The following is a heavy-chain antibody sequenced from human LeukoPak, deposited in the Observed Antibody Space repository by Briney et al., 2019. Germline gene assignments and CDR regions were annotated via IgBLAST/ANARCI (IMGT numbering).Heavy chain of an antibody. CDR3: GRPKTTTSWGAFDI. J-gene: IGHJ3*02. CDR1: EDSFTNYW. CDR2: IYPGDSDT. Sequence: GESLKISCKGSEDSFTNYWIGWVRQMPGKGLEWMGIIYPGDSDTRYSPSFQGHVTISADKSISTAYLQWSSLKASDTAMYYCGRPKTTTSWGAFDIWGQGTMVSVSS. V-gene: IGHV5-51*01. D-gene: IGHD1-1*01.